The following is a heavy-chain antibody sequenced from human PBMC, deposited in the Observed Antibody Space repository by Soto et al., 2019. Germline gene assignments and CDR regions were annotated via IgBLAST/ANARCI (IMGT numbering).Heavy chain of an antibody. CDR2: ITGTAGLT. J-gene: IGHJ6*01. CDR3: AKVALKPGVDASAWYPLYFYHAVDV. V-gene: IGHV3-23*01. Sequence: EVQLLESGGGLLQPGGSLRLSCSASGFAFGNYAMTWVRQAPGKGLEWVSAITGTAGLTYYADSVKGRFTISRDNSDNTLYLQMNTVTPGDTAIYYCAKVALKPGVDASAWYPLYFYHAVDVWGQGTTVTVSS. CDR1: GFAFGNYA. D-gene: IGHD6-19*01.